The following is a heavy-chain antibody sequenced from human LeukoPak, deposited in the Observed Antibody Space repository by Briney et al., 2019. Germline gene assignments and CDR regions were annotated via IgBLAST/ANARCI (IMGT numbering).Heavy chain of an antibody. CDR3: ARTSNIVVVPAASRDYYYYYMDV. J-gene: IGHJ6*03. Sequence: GASVKVSCKASGGTFSSYAISWVRQAPGQGLEWMEGIIPIFGTANYAQKFQGRVTITTDESTSTAYMELSSLRSEDTAVYYCARTSNIVVVPAASRDYYYYYMDVWGKGTTVTVSS. D-gene: IGHD2-2*01. V-gene: IGHV1-69*05. CDR2: IIPIFGTA. CDR1: GGTFSSYA.